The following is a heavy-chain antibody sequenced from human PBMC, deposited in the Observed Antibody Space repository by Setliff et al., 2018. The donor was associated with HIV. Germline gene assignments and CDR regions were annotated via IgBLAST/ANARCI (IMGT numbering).Heavy chain of an antibody. CDR2: IYTSGTT. CDR1: GGSISSGSYY. CDR3: ARGSTAVNYYYYCMDV. Sequence: PSETLSLTCTVSGGSISSGSYYWSWIRQPAGKGLEWIGRIYTSGTTYYNPSLKSRVTISVDTSKNQFSLKLSSVTAADTAVYYCARGSTAVNYYYYCMDVWGKGTTVTVSS. D-gene: IGHD2-2*01. J-gene: IGHJ6*03. V-gene: IGHV4-61*02.